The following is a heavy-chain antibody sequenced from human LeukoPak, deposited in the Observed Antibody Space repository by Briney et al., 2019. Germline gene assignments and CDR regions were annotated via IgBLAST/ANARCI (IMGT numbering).Heavy chain of an antibody. D-gene: IGHD3-10*01. CDR3: TDDLHYFASN. J-gene: IGHJ4*02. Sequence: RGSLRLSRAASGFTFSDAWRSWVRQAPGKGLEWVGRIKRKIDGGGTADYAAPVKGRFTISRDDSKNTLHLQMNSLETEDTGVYYCTDDLHYFASNWGQGTLVTVSS. CDR1: GFTFSDAW. CDR2: IKRKIDGGGTA. V-gene: IGHV3-15*01.